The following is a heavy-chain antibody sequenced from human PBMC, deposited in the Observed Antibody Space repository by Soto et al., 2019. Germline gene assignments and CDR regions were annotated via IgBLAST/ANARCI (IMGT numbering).Heavy chain of an antibody. Sequence: QVQLVQSGAEVKKPGASVKVSCKASGYTFTSYDINWVRQATGQGLEWMGWMNPNSGNTGYAQKFQGRVTMTRNTSICTAYMELCILRSDDTAVYYCATSESSIAARNYYYYYLDVWGKGTTVTVSS. D-gene: IGHD6-6*01. CDR1: GYTFTSYD. CDR2: MNPNSGNT. J-gene: IGHJ6*03. V-gene: IGHV1-8*01. CDR3: ATSESSIAARNYYYYYLDV.